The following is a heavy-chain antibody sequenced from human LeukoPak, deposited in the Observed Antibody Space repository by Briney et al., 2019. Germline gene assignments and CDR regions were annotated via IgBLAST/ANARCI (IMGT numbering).Heavy chain of an antibody. V-gene: IGHV4-39*07. J-gene: IGHJ4*02. Sequence: SETLSLTCTVSGGSINSSSYYWGWIRQPPGKGLEWIGRIYYSGGTYYNPSLKSRVTISVDTSKNQFSLKLSSVTAADTAVYYCARLYYDFWSGYFDYFDYWGQGTLVTVSS. CDR3: ARLYYDFWSGYFDYFDY. CDR2: IYYSGGT. CDR1: GGSINSSSYY. D-gene: IGHD3-3*01.